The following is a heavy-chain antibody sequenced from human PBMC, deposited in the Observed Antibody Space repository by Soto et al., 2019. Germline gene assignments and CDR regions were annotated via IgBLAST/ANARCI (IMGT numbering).Heavy chain of an antibody. V-gene: IGHV4-39*01. CDR3: ARHYDILTGYYWAWFDP. J-gene: IGHJ5*02. Sequence: SETLSLTSTVSGGYISSSSYYWGWIRQPPGKGLEWIGSIYYSGSTYYNPSLKSRVTISVDTSKNQFSLKLSSVTAADTAVYYCARHYDILTGYYWAWFDPWGQGTLVTVSS. D-gene: IGHD3-9*01. CDR2: IYYSGST. CDR1: GGYISSSSYY.